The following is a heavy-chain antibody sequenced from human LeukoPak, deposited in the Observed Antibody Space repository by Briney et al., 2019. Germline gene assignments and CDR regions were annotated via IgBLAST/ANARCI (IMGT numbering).Heavy chain of an antibody. CDR2: INHGGST. D-gene: IGHD3-16*01. Sequence: SETLSLTCAVYGGSFSGSYWSWIRQPPGKGLEWIGEINHGGSTNYNPSLKSRVTISIDTSKNQFSLKLRSVSAADTAVYFCTRSPPPGATAYGVVDLWGQVTLVTVSS. V-gene: IGHV4-34*01. CDR1: GGSFSGSY. CDR3: TRSPPPGATAYGVVDL. J-gene: IGHJ4*02.